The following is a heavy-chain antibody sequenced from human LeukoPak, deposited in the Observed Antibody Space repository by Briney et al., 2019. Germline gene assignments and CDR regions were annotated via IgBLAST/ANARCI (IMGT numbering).Heavy chain of an antibody. CDR3: ARPMRYCSGGSCSAFDI. Sequence: ASVKVPCKASGYTFTSYDINWVRQATGQGLEWMGWMNPNSGNTGYAQKFQGRVTMTRNTSISTAYMELSSLRSEDTAVYYCARPMRYCSGGSCSAFDIWGQGTMVTVSS. CDR2: MNPNSGNT. J-gene: IGHJ3*02. V-gene: IGHV1-8*01. CDR1: GYTFTSYD. D-gene: IGHD2-15*01.